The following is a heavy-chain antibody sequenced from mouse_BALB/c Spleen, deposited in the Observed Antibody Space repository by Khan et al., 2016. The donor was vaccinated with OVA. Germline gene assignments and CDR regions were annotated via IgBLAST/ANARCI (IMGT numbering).Heavy chain of an antibody. CDR3: TWPGNSYNAMDF. Sequence: QVQLQQPGTELVRPGASVKLSCKAAGYTFTSYWINWVKQRPGQGLEWIGNIYPSDSYTDYNQKFKDKATLTVDKSSSTAYMQLSSPTSEDSAVYCSTWPGNSYNAMDFWGQGTSVTVSS. J-gene: IGHJ4*01. V-gene: IGHV1-69*02. CDR1: GYTFTSYW. CDR2: IYPSDSYT. D-gene: IGHD1-1*01.